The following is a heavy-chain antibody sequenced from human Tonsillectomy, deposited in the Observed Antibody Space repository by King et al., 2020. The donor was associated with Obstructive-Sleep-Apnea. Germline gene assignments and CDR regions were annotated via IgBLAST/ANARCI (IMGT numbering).Heavy chain of an antibody. CDR2: MNPNSGNT. J-gene: IGHJ3*02. CDR1: GYTFSNYD. V-gene: IGHV1-8*01. Sequence: QLQLVQSGAEVKKPGASVKVSCKASGYTFSNYDINWVRQATGPGPEWMGWMNPNSGNTAYAQKFQGRVTMTRNTSISTAYMELSSLRSEDTAVYYCATGSRIFDIWGQGTMVTVSS. CDR3: ATGSRIFDI.